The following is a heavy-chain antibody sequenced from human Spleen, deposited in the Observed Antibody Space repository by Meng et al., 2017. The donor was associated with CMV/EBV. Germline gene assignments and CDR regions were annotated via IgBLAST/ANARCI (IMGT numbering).Heavy chain of an antibody. CDR3: AKDGGGWDY. Sequence: GESLKISCVVSGFPFSVYDMNWVRQAPGKGLEWVASISRNDDYIYYADSVKGRFTVSRDNAKNSLFLQMNSLRAEDTAVYYCAKDGGGWDYWGQGTLVTVSS. J-gene: IGHJ4*02. D-gene: IGHD3-16*01. V-gene: IGHV3-21*01. CDR2: ISRNDDYI. CDR1: GFPFSVYD.